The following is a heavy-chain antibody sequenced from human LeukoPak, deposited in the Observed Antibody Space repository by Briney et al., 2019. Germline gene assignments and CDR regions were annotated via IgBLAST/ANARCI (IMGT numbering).Heavy chain of an antibody. J-gene: IGHJ4*01. CDR3: TTFADFWTPYNLDY. V-gene: IGHV3-15*01. CDR1: GLTLSNVW. D-gene: IGHD3/OR15-3a*01. Sequence: GGSLRLSCAASGLTLSNVWMSWVRQAPGKGLEWIGRIRAISAGRTSAYAEPVKGRFTVSRDDSENSLFLQMDSVKPEDTAVYYCTTFADFWTPYNLDYWGHGTLVTVSS. CDR2: IRAISAGRTS.